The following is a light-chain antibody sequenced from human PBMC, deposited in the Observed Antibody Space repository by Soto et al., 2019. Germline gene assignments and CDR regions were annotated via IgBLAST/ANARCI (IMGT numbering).Light chain of an antibody. CDR1: NSDVGAYNY. J-gene: IGLJ2*01. CDR3: SSYTTTATVL. CDR2: EVS. Sequence: QSVLTQPRSVSGSPGQSVTISCTGTNSDVGAYNYVSWYQQHPGKVPKLMIYEVSNRPSGVSNRFSGSKSGNTASLTISGLQAEDEADYYCSSYTTTATVLFGGGTKLTVL. V-gene: IGLV2-14*01.